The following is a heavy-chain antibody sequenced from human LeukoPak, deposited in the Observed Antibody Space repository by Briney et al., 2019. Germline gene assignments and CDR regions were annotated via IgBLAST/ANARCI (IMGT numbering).Heavy chain of an antibody. CDR1: GYTFTDYY. V-gene: IGHV1-2*02. Sequence: ASVKLSCKASGYTFTDYYMHWVRQAPGQGLEWIGWINPNSGGTNYAQNFQGRVTMTRDTSISTAYMELSRLRSDDTAVYYCARDSNYYGSGSYYNSDYWGQGTLVTVSS. J-gene: IGHJ4*02. CDR2: INPNSGGT. D-gene: IGHD3-10*01. CDR3: ARDSNYYGSGSYYNSDY.